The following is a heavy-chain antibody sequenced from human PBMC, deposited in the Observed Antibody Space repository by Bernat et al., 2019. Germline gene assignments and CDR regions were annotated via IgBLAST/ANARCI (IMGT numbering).Heavy chain of an antibody. CDR1: GFTVSSNY. J-gene: IGHJ6*02. Sequence: EVQLVESGGSLVQPGGSLRLSCAASGFTVSSNYMSWVRQAPGKGLEWVSVIYSGGGTYYADSVKGGLTISRDNSKNTLYLQMNSLRAEDTAVYYLARDLVEIWTAARDYYYGMDVWGQGTTVTVSS. D-gene: IGHD3-16*01. V-gene: IGHV3-66*01. CDR3: ARDLVEIWTAARDYYYGMDV. CDR2: IYSGGGT.